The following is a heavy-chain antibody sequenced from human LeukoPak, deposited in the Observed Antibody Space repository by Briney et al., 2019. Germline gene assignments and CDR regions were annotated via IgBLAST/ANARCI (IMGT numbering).Heavy chain of an antibody. V-gene: IGHV3-7*01. J-gene: IGHJ4*02. CDR3: MPGGSDSDY. Sequence: GSLRLSCALSRITFSSNWMNWVRQAPGRGLEWVANINQDGSAEFYVDSVRGRFTISRDNARNSVYLQMDSLRAEDTALYYCMPGGSDSDYWGQGALVTVSS. CDR1: RITFSSNW. CDR2: INQDGSAE. D-gene: IGHD3-16*01.